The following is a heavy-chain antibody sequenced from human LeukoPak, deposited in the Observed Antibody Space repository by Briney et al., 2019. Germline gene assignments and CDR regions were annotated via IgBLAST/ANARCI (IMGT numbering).Heavy chain of an antibody. Sequence: GGSLRLSCAVSGFTVSGNYMSWVRQAPGKGLEWVSLIYSGGTTYYADSVKGRFTISRDNSKNTLYLQMNSLRAEDTAVYYCARDRGSYYPPSGDYWGQGTLVTVSS. D-gene: IGHD1-26*01. V-gene: IGHV3-53*01. CDR3: ARDRGSYYPPSGDY. CDR1: GFTVSGNY. J-gene: IGHJ4*02. CDR2: IYSGGTT.